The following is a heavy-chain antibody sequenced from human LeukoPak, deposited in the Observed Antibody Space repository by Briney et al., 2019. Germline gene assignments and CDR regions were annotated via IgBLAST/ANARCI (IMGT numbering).Heavy chain of an antibody. CDR2: IYYRGST. D-gene: IGHD6-6*01. CDR3: ARHWISSSNNYFDY. J-gene: IGHJ4*02. Sequence: SETLSLTCTVSGGSISSSTYYWGWIRQPPGKGLKSIASIYYRGSTYYNLSLKSRVTISADTSKNQFSLRLSSVTAADTAVYYCARHWISSSNNYFDYWGQGTLVAVSS. CDR1: GGSISSSTYY. V-gene: IGHV4-39*01.